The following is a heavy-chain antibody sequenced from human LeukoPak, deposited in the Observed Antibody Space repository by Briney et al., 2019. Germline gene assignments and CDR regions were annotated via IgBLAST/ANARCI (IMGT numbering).Heavy chain of an antibody. CDR3: ARGGFRYFAP. CDR1: GFTFSSSW. V-gene: IGHV3-7*04. J-gene: IGHJ5*02. CDR2: IKQDGSDK. D-gene: IGHD3-16*02. Sequence: GGSLRLSCVASGFTFSSSWMSWVRQAPGKGLEWVANIKQDGSDKYYVDSVRGRFTISRDNAKNSLYLQMRNLRAEDTAVYYCARGGFRYFAPWGQGTLVTVSS.